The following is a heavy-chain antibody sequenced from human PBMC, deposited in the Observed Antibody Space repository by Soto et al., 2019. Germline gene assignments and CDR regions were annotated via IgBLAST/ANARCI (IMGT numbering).Heavy chain of an antibody. CDR1: GFSLSTSGVG. Sequence: QITLKESGPTLVKPTQTLTLTCTFSGFSLSTSGVGVGWIRQPPGKALEWLALIYWDDDKRYSPSLKSRLTITKDTTNNQVVLTMTNMDPVDTATYYCAHFPHYCSGGSCYSYYFDYWGQGTLVTVSS. CDR3: AHFPHYCSGGSCYSYYFDY. D-gene: IGHD2-15*01. CDR2: IYWDDDK. V-gene: IGHV2-5*02. J-gene: IGHJ4*02.